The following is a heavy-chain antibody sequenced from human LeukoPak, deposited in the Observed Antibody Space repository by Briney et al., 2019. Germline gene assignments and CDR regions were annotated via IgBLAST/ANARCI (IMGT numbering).Heavy chain of an antibody. CDR2: INPSGGST. D-gene: IGHD3-10*01. CDR3: ATYGSGSYYKADY. V-gene: IGHV1-46*01. J-gene: IGHJ4*02. Sequence: ASVTVSCKASGYTFTSYYMHWVRQAPGQGREWVGIINPSGGSTSYAQMFQGRVTMTRDMSTSTVYMELSSLRSDDTAVYYCATYGSGSYYKADYWGQGTLVTVSS. CDR1: GYTFTSYY.